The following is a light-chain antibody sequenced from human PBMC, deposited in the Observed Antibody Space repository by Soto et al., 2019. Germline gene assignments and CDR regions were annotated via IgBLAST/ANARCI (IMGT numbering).Light chain of an antibody. Sequence: PSTLSASVGDRVTITCRASQSISSWLAWYQQKAGKAPKLLIYDASSLESGVPSRFSGSGSGTEFTLTISSLQPDDFATYSCIQYNSYLWTFGQGTKVDIK. J-gene: IGKJ1*01. CDR2: DAS. V-gene: IGKV1-5*01. CDR1: QSISSW. CDR3: IQYNSYLWT.